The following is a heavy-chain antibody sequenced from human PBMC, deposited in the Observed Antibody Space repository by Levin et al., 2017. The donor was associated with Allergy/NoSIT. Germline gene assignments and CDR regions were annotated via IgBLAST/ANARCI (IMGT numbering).Heavy chain of an antibody. CDR3: ARLGTVTTFSAFPPNWYFDL. Sequence: SVKVSCKASGGTFSSYAISWVRQAPGQGLEWMGGIIPIFGTANYAQKFQGRVTITADESTSTAYMELSSLRSEDTAVYYCARLGTVTTFSAFPPNWYFDLWGRGTLVTVSS. D-gene: IGHD4-11*01. CDR2: IIPIFGTA. J-gene: IGHJ2*01. CDR1: GGTFSSYA. V-gene: IGHV1-69*13.